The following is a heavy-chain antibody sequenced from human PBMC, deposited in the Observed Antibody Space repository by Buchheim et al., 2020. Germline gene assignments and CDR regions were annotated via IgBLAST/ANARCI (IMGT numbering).Heavy chain of an antibody. J-gene: IGHJ4*02. V-gene: IGHV3-30*18. D-gene: IGHD6-6*01. CDR1: GFTFSSYG. Sequence: QVQLVESGGGVVQPGRSLRLSCAASGFTFSSYGMHWVRQAPGKGLEWVAVISYDGSNKYYADSVKGRFTISRDNSKNTLYLQMNSLRAEDTAVYYCAKDIQQLVRTDLFDYWGQGTL. CDR2: ISYDGSNK. CDR3: AKDIQQLVRTDLFDY.